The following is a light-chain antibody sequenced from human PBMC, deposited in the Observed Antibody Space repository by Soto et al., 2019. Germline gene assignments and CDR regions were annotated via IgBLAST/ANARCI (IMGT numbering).Light chain of an antibody. V-gene: IGKV1-5*01. CDR3: QQYDGN. CDR2: DAS. J-gene: IGKJ3*01. Sequence: TQMTQSPSTLSASVGDRVTLTCRASQNINNWLAWYQQKPGKAPKVLIYDASSLESGVPSRFSGSGSGTEFTLTISSLQPDDFATYYCQQYDGNFGPGTKVDLK. CDR1: QNINNW.